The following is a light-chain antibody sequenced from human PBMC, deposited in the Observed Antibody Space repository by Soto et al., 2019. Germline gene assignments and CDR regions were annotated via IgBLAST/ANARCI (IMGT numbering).Light chain of an antibody. CDR1: QRVSSGY. J-gene: IGKJ5*01. CDR2: GAS. CDR3: QQYGSSPPSST. Sequence: EIVLAQSAGALSLSPGERATVFGSASQRVSSGYLAWYQQKPGQAPRLLIYGASNRATDIPDRFSGRGSGTDFTLTISRLEPEDFAVYYCQQYGSSPPSSTFGQGTRLEI. V-gene: IGKV3-20*01.